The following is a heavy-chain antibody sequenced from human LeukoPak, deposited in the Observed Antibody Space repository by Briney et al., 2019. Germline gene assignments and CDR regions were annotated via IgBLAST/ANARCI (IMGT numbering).Heavy chain of an antibody. J-gene: IGHJ4*02. CDR1: GFTVSSNY. CDR2: IYSGGST. CDR3: ARVHSSSWTKHLDY. D-gene: IGHD6-13*01. V-gene: IGHV3-53*01. Sequence: PGGSLRLSCAASGFTVSSNYMSWVRQAPGKGLEWVSVIYSGGSTYYADSVKGRFTISRDNSKNTLYLQMSSLRAEDTAVYYCARVHSSSWTKHLDYWGQGTLVTVSS.